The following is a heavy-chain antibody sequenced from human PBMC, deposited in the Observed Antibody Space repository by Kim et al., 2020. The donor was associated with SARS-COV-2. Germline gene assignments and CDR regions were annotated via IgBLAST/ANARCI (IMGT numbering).Heavy chain of an antibody. D-gene: IGHD6-13*01. J-gene: IGHJ2*01. CDR2: TYYRSKWYN. Sequence: SQTLSLTCAISGDSVSSNSAAWNWIRQSPSRGLEWLGRTYYRSKWYNDYAVSVKSRITINPDTSKNQFSLQLNSVTPEDTAVYYCARTEFSAGPVGWYFDLWGRGTLVTVSS. V-gene: IGHV6-1*01. CDR3: ARTEFSAGPVGWYFDL. CDR1: GDSVSSNSAA.